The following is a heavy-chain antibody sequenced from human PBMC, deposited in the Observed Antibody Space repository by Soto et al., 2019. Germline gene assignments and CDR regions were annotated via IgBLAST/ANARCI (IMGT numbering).Heavy chain of an antibody. Sequence: QVQLVQSGAEVKKPGSSVKASCKASGGTFSSYAISWVRQAPGQGLEWMGGIIPILGTANYAQKFQGRVTITADDSTSTAYLELSSLRTEDTGVYYSARLAVPMVRDYGMDVWGQGTTVTVSS. CDR2: IIPILGTA. J-gene: IGHJ6*02. D-gene: IGHD3-10*01. CDR3: ARLAVPMVRDYGMDV. CDR1: GGTFSSYA. V-gene: IGHV1-69*01.